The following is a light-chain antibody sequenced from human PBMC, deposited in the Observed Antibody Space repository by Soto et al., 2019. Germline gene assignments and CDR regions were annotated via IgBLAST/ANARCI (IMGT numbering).Light chain of an antibody. CDR3: CSDAGSYPYV. CDR2: HVS. Sequence: QSALTQPRSVSGSPGQSVTISCTGTSSDVGGYNYVSWYQQHPGRAPKLIIHHVSERPSGVPDRFSGSRSGNTASLTISGLQAEDEADYYCCSDAGSYPYVFGTGTKLTVL. CDR1: SSDVGGYNY. J-gene: IGLJ1*01. V-gene: IGLV2-11*01.